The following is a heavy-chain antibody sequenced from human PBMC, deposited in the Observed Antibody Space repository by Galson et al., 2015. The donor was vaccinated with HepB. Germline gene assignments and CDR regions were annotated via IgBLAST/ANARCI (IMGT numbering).Heavy chain of an antibody. J-gene: IGHJ3*02. CDR3: AASQGTVGAFDI. CDR2: IVVGSGNT. V-gene: IGHV1-58*02. Sequence: SVKVSCKASGFTFTSSAMQWVRQARGQRLEWIGWIVVGSGNTNYAEKFQERVTITRDMSTSTAYMELSSLRSDDTAVYYCAASQGTVGAFDIWGQGTMVTVSS. CDR1: GFTFTSSA. D-gene: IGHD1-26*01.